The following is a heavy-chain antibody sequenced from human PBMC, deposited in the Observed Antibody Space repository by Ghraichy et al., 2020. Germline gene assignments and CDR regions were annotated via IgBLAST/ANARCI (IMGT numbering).Heavy chain of an antibody. Sequence: GGSLRLSCAASGFTFSDYYMSWIRQAPGKGLEWVSYISTSSTYTNYADSVKGRFTISRDNAENSLYLQMNSLRAEDTAVYYCASHNGDRLADCRGDCYRGYFQHWDQGTLVSVSS. V-gene: IGHV3-11*06. CDR2: ISTSSTYT. D-gene: IGHD2-21*02. CDR3: ASHNGDRLADCRGDCYRGYFQH. CDR1: GFTFSDYY. J-gene: IGHJ1*01.